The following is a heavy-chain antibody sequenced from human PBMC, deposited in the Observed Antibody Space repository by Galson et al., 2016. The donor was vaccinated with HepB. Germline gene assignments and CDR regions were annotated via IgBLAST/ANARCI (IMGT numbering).Heavy chain of an antibody. CDR1: GFAFSTYS. CDR2: ISDTSGHI. Sequence: SLRLSCAASGFAFSTYSMNWVRQAPGKGLEWLSYISDTSGHIYYIDSVRGRFTISRDNSKNTLYLYMNNLTAGDTAIYYRGKHGGFDYWGQGALVTVSS. V-gene: IGHV3-48*01. CDR3: GKHGGFDY. D-gene: IGHD3-16*01. J-gene: IGHJ4*02.